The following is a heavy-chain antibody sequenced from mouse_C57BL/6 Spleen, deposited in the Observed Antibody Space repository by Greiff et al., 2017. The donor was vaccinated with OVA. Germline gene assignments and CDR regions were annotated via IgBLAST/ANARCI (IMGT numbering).Heavy chain of an antibody. CDR2: ISSGSSTI. CDR1: GFTFSDYG. CDR3: ARKEGPNSSGPYYYAMDY. J-gene: IGHJ4*01. Sequence: EVKVEESGGGLVKPGGSLKLSCAASGFTFSDYGMHWVRQAPEKGLEWVAYISSGSSTIYYADTVKGRFTISRDNAKNTLFLQMTSLRSEDTAMYYCARKEGPNSSGPYYYAMDYWGQGTSVTVSS. D-gene: IGHD3-2*02. V-gene: IGHV5-17*01.